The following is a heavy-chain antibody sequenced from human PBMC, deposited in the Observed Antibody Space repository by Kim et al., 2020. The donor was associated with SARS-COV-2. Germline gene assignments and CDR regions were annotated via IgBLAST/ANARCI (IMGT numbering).Heavy chain of an antibody. J-gene: IGHJ4*02. D-gene: IGHD3-22*01. Sequence: ASVKVSCKASGYTFTSYYMHWVRQAPGQGLEWMGIINPSGGSTSYAQKFQGRVTMTRDTSTSTVYMELSSLRSEDTAVYYCARDSPLGGYYDSSGCDYWGEGTLVTVSS. V-gene: IGHV1-46*01. CDR3: ARDSPLGGYYDSSGCDY. CDR2: INPSGGST. CDR1: GYTFTSYY.